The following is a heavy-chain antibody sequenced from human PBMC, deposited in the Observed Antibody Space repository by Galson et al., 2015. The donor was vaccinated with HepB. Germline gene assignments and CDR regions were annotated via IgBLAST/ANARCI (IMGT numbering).Heavy chain of an antibody. J-gene: IGHJ3*02. CDR3: AKDHTLRGYGGNIAFDI. CDR1: GFTFDDYA. V-gene: IGHV3-9*01. Sequence: SLRLSCAASGFTFDDYAMHWVRQAPGKGLEWVSGISWNSGSIGYADSVKGRFTISRDNAKNSLYLQMNSLRAEDTALYYCAKDHTLRGYGGNIAFDIWGQGTMVTVSS. CDR2: ISWNSGSI. D-gene: IGHD4-23*01.